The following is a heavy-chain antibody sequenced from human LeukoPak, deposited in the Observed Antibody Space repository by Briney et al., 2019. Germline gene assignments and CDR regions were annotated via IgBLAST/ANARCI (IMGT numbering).Heavy chain of an antibody. CDR1: GFSFSTYA. D-gene: IGHD3-10*01. V-gene: IGHV3-23*01. Sequence: QPGGSLGLSCAASGFSFSTYAMSWVRQAPGKGLEWVSGISGSGVDTHYAGSVKGRFRISRDNPANTLYLQMNSLREEDTAVYYCASGTYRLGDYWGLGTQVAVSS. CDR2: ISGSGVDT. CDR3: ASGTYRLGDY. J-gene: IGHJ4*02.